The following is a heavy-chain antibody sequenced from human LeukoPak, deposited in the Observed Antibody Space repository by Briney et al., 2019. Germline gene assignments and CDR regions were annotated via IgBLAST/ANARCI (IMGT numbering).Heavy chain of an antibody. CDR1: GGSISSGGYY. J-gene: IGHJ4*02. V-gene: IGHV4-31*03. CDR2: IYYSGST. Sequence: PSETLSLTCTVSGGSISSGGYYWSWIRQHPGKGLEWIGYIYYSGSTYYNPSLKSRVTISVDTSKNQFSLKLSSVTAADTAVYYCARSPSWEVTGDYWGQGTLVTVSS. CDR3: ARSPSWEVTGDY. D-gene: IGHD1-26*01.